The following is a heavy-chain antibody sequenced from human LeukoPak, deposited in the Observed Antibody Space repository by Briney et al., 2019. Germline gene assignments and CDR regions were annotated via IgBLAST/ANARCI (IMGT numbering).Heavy chain of an antibody. V-gene: IGHV4-59*01. J-gene: IGHJ4*02. CDR2: IYYSGST. CDR1: GGSISSYY. Sequence: SETLSLTCTVSGGSISSYYWSWIRQPPGRGLEWIGYIYYSGSTNYNPSLKSRVTISVDTSKNQFSLKLSSVTAADTAVYYCARSYYDFWSGYYSGNYFDYWGQGTLVTVSS. D-gene: IGHD3-3*01. CDR3: ARSYYDFWSGYYSGNYFDY.